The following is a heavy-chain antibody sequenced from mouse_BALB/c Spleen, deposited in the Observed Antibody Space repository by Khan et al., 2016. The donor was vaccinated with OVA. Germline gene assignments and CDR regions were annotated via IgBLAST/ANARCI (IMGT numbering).Heavy chain of an antibody. J-gene: IGHJ1*01. CDR1: GYTFTDYY. CDR3: ASGLFDV. V-gene: IGHV1-18*01. CDR2: INPNNGDT. Sequence: EVQLQQSGPELVKPGASVKMSCKASGYTFTDYYMKWMKQSHGKSLEWIGDINPNNGDTFYNQKFKGKATLIVAKSASTAYMQFHRLTSEAAAVYYCASGLFDVWGAGTTVTVSS.